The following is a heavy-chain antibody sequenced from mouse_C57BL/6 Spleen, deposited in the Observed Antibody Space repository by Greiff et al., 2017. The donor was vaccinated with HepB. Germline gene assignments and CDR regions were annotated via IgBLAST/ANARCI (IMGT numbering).Heavy chain of an antibody. CDR3: ARGYDDYDWAMDY. CDR1: GYSITSGYD. V-gene: IGHV3-1*01. J-gene: IGHJ4*01. CDR2: ISYSGST. Sequence: EVQGVESGPGMVKPSQSLSLTCTVTGYSITSGYDWHWIRHFPGNKLEWMGYISYSGSTNYNPSLKSRISITHDTSKNHFFLKLNSVTTEDTATYYCARGYDDYDWAMDYWGQGTSVTVSS. D-gene: IGHD2-4*01.